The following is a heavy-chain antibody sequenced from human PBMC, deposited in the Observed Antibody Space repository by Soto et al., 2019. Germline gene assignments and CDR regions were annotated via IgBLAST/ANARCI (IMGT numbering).Heavy chain of an antibody. D-gene: IGHD3-10*01. J-gene: IGHJ4*02. CDR3: ARVQGSGVPLDF. CDR2: IYYTGNT. CDR1: GGSISSGGYY. V-gene: IGHV4-31*01. Sequence: QVQLQESGPGLVKPSQTLSLTCTVSGGSISSGGYYWSWIRQHPGKGLEWIGHIYYTGNTYYDPSLKSHVTISVGTSRNQFSLKVKSVTAADTAVYYCARVQGSGVPLDFWGQGALVTVSS.